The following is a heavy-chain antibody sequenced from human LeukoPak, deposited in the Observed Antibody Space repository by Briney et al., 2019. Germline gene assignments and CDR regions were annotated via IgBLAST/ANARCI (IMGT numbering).Heavy chain of an antibody. CDR1: VGTLITYG. CDR3: ARGYWSSTSCYFYY. J-gene: IGHJ4*02. CDR2: ITPMFCTA. D-gene: IGHD2-2*01. V-gene: IGHV1-69*13. Sequence: GASVTVSSKASVGTLITYGISWVRQAPGQGRKGMGGITPMFCTANYAQKFQGRVTITADESTSTAYMELSSLRYEDTAVFYCARGYWSSTSCYFYYWGQGTLVTVSS.